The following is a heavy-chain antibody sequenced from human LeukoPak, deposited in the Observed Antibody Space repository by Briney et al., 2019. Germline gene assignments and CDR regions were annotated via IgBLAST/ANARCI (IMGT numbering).Heavy chain of an antibody. Sequence: NPSETLSLTCTVSGGSISSGGYYWSWIRQHPGKGLEWIGYIYYSGSTYYNPSLKSRVTISVDTSKNQFSLKLSSVTAADTAVYYCARAPLGLDGMDVWGKGTTVTVSS. CDR1: GGSISSGGYY. J-gene: IGHJ6*04. CDR3: ARAPLGLDGMDV. CDR2: IYYSGST. V-gene: IGHV4-31*03. D-gene: IGHD3-3*02.